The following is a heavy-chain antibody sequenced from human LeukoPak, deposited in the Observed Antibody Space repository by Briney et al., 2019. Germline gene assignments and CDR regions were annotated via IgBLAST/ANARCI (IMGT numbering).Heavy chain of an antibody. CDR2: ISAYNGNT. J-gene: IGHJ6*03. V-gene: IGHV1-18*01. CDR3: ARDWGSPVVVPAPSYYYMDV. Sequence: GASVKVSCKASGYTFTSYGISWVRQAPGQGLEWMGWISAYNGNTNYAQKLQGRVTMTTDTSTSTAYMELRNLRSDDTAVYYCARDWGSPVVVPAPSYYYMDVWGKGTTVTVSS. CDR1: GYTFTSYG. D-gene: IGHD2-2*01.